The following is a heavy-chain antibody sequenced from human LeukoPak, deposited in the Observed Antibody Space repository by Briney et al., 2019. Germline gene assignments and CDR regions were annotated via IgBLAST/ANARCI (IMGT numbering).Heavy chain of an antibody. J-gene: IGHJ4*02. CDR1: GYTLTELS. V-gene: IGHV1-24*01. CDR3: ARSYGSGSYYMDPMDPYYFDY. CDR2: FDPEDGET. D-gene: IGHD3-10*01. Sequence: ASVKVSCKVSGYTLTELSVHWVRQAPGKGLEWMGGFDPEDGETIYAQKLQGRVTMTTDTPTSTAYMELRSLRSDDTAVYYCARSYGSGSYYMDPMDPYYFDYWGQGTLVTVSS.